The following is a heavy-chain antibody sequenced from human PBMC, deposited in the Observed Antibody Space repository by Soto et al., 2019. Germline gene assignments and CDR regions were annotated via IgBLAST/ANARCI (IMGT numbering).Heavy chain of an antibody. CDR2: IGFDGVKK. CDR1: GFTFSDYG. CDR3: ARHVVWVAPGGDYNYYMDV. D-gene: IGHD6-25*01. Sequence: QVQLVESGGGVVQPGKSLRLSCSASGFTFSDYGFHWVRQAPGRGLEWVAVIGFDGVKKSYADSVKGRFTISRDISKNALYRHMNSLRAEDTAVYYCARHVVWVAPGGDYNYYMDVWGKGTKATVSS. J-gene: IGHJ6*03. V-gene: IGHV3-33*01.